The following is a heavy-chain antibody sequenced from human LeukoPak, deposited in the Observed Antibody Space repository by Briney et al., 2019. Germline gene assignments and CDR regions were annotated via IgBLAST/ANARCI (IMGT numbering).Heavy chain of an antibody. V-gene: IGHV3-53*01. CDR3: AKNRMGVYYFDY. CDR1: GFTVSSNY. CDR2: IYSGGST. J-gene: IGHJ4*02. Sequence: GGSLRLSCAASGFTVSSNYMSWVRQAPGKGLEWVSVIYSGGSTYYADSVKGRFTISRDNSKNTLYLQMNSLRVEDSALYYCAKNRMGVYYFDYWGQGILVTVSS. D-gene: IGHD3-16*01.